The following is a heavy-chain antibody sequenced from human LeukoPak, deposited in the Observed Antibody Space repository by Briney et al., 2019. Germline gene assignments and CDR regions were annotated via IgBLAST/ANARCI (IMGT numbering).Heavy chain of an antibody. J-gene: IGHJ4*02. CDR2: ISGSGSGT. D-gene: IGHD6-13*01. CDR3: AKGGIAAAGTSFYFDY. V-gene: IGHV3-23*01. Sequence: PGASLRLSCAASGFTFSSYAMSWVRQAPGKGLEWVSGISGSGSGTYYPDSVKGRFTISRDNSKNTLYLQMNSLRAEDTAVYYCAKGGIAAAGTSFYFDYWGQGTLVTVSS. CDR1: GFTFSSYA.